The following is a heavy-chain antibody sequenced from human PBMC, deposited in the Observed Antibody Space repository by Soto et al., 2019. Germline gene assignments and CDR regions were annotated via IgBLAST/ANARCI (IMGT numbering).Heavy chain of an antibody. CDR3: ARVFDTYYFDS. D-gene: IGHD3-9*01. J-gene: IGHJ4*02. CDR1: GFTFSSYW. Sequence: PGGSLRLSCAASGFTFSSYWMIWVRQAPGKGLEWVAIIKVDGSKKYYVDSVKGRFTISRDNSKKTLYLQMNSLRAEDTAVYYCARVFDTYYFDSWGQGNMVTVSS. V-gene: IGHV3-7*01. CDR2: IKVDGSKK.